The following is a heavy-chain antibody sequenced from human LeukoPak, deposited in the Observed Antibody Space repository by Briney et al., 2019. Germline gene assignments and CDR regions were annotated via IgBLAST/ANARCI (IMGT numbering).Heavy chain of an antibody. J-gene: IGHJ4*02. Sequence: PGRSLRLSCTASGFTFGDYAMSWVRQAPGKGLEWVGFIRSKAYGGTTEYAASVTGRFTISRDDSKSIAYLQMNSLKTEDTAVYYCTRVQYYYGSGSYYFDYWGQGTLVTVSS. CDR1: GFTFGDYA. CDR2: IRSKAYGGTT. D-gene: IGHD3-10*01. V-gene: IGHV3-49*04. CDR3: TRVQYYYGSGSYYFDY.